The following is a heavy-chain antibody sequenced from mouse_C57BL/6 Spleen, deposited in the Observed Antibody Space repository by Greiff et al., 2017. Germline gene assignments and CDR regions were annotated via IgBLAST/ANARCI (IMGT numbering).Heavy chain of an antibody. Sequence: QVQLQQPGAELVRPGSSVKLSCKASGYTFTSYWMDWVKQRPGQGLEWIGNIYPSDSETHYNQKFKDKATLTVDKSSSTAYMQLSSLTSEDSAVYYCARGGNYGYYAMDYWGQGTSVTVSS. CDR1: GYTFTSYW. CDR2: IYPSDSET. V-gene: IGHV1-61*01. J-gene: IGHJ4*01. CDR3: ARGGNYGYYAMDY. D-gene: IGHD2-1*01.